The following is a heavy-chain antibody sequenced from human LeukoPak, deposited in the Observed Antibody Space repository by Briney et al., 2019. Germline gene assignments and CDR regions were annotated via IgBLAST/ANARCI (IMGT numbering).Heavy chain of an antibody. CDR1: GGSISSGGYY. CDR2: IYYSGST. Sequence: SQTLSLTCTVSGGSISSGGYYWSWIRQHPGTGLEWIGYIYYSGSTYYNPSLKSRVTISVDTSKNQFSLKLSSVTAADTAVYYCAGGGYHDWFEPRGQGTLVIVSS. D-gene: IGHD3-16*02. J-gene: IGHJ5*02. CDR3: AGGGYHDWFEP. V-gene: IGHV4-31*03.